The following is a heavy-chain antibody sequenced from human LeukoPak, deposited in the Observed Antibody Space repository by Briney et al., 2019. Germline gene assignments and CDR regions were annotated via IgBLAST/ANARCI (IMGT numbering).Heavy chain of an antibody. CDR3: ARDGCSTTSCFDY. D-gene: IGHD2-2*01. V-gene: IGHV3-33*01. J-gene: IGHJ4*02. CDR1: GFPFSSYS. Sequence: GRSLRLSCAASGFPFSSYSMYWVRQAPGKRLEWVAFIWYDGSNQHYADSVKGRFTVSRDHSRNTVYLQMNSLRAEDTAVYYCARDGCSTTSCFDYWGQGTLVTVSS. CDR2: IWYDGSNQ.